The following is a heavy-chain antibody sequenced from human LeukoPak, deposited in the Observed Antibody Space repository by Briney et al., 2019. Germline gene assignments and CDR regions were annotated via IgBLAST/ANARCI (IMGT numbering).Heavy chain of an antibody. CDR2: INPSGGST. Sequence: ASVKVSCKASGYTFTSYYNYWVRQAPGQGLEWMGIINPSGGSTTYAQKFQGRVTMTRETSTSTVYMELSSLRSEDTAVYYCAREYYDFSEGWYMDVWGKGTTVTVSS. V-gene: IGHV1-46*01. D-gene: IGHD3-3*01. CDR1: GYTFTSYY. CDR3: AREYYDFSEGWYMDV. J-gene: IGHJ6*03.